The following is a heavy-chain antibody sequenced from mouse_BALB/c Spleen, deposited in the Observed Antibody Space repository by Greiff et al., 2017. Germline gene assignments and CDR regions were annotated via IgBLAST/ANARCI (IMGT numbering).Heavy chain of an antibody. D-gene: IGHD2-14*01. CDR3: ARRDYRYDCAMDY. CDR1: GYTFTDYA. Sequence: QVQLKQSGAELVRPGVSVKISCKGSGYTFTDYAMHWVKQSHAKSLEWIGVISTYYGDASYNQKFKGKATMTVDKSSSTAYMELARLTSEDSAIYYCARRDYRYDCAMDYWGQGTSVTVSS. CDR2: ISTYYGDA. J-gene: IGHJ4*01. V-gene: IGHV1S137*01.